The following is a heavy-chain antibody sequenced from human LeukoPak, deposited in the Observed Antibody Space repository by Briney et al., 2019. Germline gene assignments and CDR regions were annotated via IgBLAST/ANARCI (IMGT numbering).Heavy chain of an antibody. CDR1: GGSISSSSYY. Sequence: SETLSLTCTVSGGSISSSSYYWGWIRQPPGKGLEWIGSIYYSGSTYYNPSLKSRVTISVDTSKNQFSLKLSSVTAADTAVYYCARRSNSSSLRARYYFAYWGQGTLVTVSS. J-gene: IGHJ4*02. D-gene: IGHD6-6*01. CDR2: IYYSGST. V-gene: IGHV4-39*07. CDR3: ARRSNSSSLRARYYFAY.